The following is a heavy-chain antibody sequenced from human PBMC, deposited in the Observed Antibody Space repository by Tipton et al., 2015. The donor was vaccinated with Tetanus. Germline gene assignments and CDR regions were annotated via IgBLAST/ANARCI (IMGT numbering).Heavy chain of an antibody. CDR1: GFTFSNYW. D-gene: IGHD6-25*01. CDR3: VRVVKVSKCRRSSGYVFCMDV. CDR2: IASDGSCT. Sequence: SLRLSCAASGFTFSNYWMHWVRQAPGKGLVWVSRIASDGSCTNYADSVKGRFTISRDNAKNTMYMQMNSLRAEDTAVYYCVRVVKVSKCRRSSGYVFCMDVWRQGTTVSLSS. J-gene: IGHJ6*02. V-gene: IGHV3-74*01.